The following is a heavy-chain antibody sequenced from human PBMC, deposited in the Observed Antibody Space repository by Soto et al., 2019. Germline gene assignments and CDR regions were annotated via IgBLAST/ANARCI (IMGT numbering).Heavy chain of an antibody. J-gene: IGHJ5*02. CDR3: AREGPPDIAWFDP. CDR1: GGTFSIDT. CDR2: SA. D-gene: IGHD2-15*01. V-gene: IGHV1-69*01. Sequence: QVQLVQSGAEVKKPGSSVKVSCEASGGTFSIDTISWVRQAPGQGLEWMGGSANSAQKFQGRLTVTADESTSTVYLQVSSLTSEDTAVYYCAREGPPDIAWFDPWGQGTLVSVSS.